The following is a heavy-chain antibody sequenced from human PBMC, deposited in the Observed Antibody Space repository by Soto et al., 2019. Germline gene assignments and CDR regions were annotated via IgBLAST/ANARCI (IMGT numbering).Heavy chain of an antibody. CDR3: ARDGGGTYSWYFDL. Sequence: QVQLQESGPGLVKPSENLSLTCTVSGGSVGSGSYYWSCIRQPPGKGLEWIGYIYYSGSTNYNPSLKSRVTISVDTSTNQFFLKLSSVTAADTAVYYCARDGGGTYSWYFDLWGRGTLVTVSS. CDR2: IYYSGST. V-gene: IGHV4-61*01. CDR1: GGSVGSGSYY. J-gene: IGHJ2*01. D-gene: IGHD1-26*01.